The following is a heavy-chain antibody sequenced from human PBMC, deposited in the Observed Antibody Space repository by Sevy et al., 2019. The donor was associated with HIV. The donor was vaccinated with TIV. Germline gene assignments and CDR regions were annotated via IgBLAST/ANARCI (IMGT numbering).Heavy chain of an antibody. V-gene: IGHV1-18*01. CDR2: ITAYNGNT. J-gene: IGHJ1*01. D-gene: IGHD1-26*01. CDR3: ARAPSGSQGPGQYFHH. Sequence: ASVKVSCKASGGIFKSYGITWVRQAPGQGLEWMGWITAYNGNTNYAQRLQGRVTMTTDTSTSTAYMELRSLRSDDTAVYYCARAPSGSQGPGQYFHHWGQGTLVTVSS. CDR1: GGIFKSYG.